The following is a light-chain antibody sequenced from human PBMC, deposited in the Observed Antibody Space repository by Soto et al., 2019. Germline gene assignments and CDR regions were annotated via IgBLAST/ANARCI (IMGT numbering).Light chain of an antibody. V-gene: IGKV3-15*01. CDR1: QSVSSN. Sequence: EIVMTQSPATLPVSPGERATVSCRASQSVSSNLAWYQQKPGQAPRLLIYGASTRATGIPARFSGSGSGTEFTLTISSLQSEDFAVYYCHQYSNWPSWTFGQGTKVDIK. J-gene: IGKJ1*01. CDR2: GAS. CDR3: HQYSNWPSWT.